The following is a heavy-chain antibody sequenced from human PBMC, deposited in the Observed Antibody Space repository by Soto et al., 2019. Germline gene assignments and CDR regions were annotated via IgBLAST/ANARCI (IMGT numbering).Heavy chain of an antibody. CDR1: GDSVSSGY. CDR3: ARSYYDSLGFTVGP. D-gene: IGHD3-22*01. Sequence: SETLSLTCNVSGDSVSSGYWSWIRQPPGKGLEWIGFMYFGGSFNYNPSLAGRVTISVETSKNQFSMKMTSVTAADTAAYYCARSYYDSLGFTVGPWGQGTLVTVSS. J-gene: IGHJ5*02. V-gene: IGHV4-59*02. CDR2: MYFGGSF.